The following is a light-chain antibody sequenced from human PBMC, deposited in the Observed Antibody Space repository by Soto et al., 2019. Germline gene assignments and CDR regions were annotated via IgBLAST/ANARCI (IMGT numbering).Light chain of an antibody. CDR1: SSNIGSNY. Sequence: QSVLTQPPSASGTPGQRVTISCSGSSSNIGSNYVFWYQHLPGTAPKLLIYRNNQRPSGVPDRFSGSKSGTSASLAISGLRSEDETEYYCAAWDDSLSGVVFCGGTKVTVL. CDR2: RNN. J-gene: IGLJ2*01. V-gene: IGLV1-47*01. CDR3: AAWDDSLSGVV.